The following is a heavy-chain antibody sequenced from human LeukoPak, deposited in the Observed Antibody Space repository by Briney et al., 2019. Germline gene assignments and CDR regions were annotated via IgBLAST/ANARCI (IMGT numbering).Heavy chain of an antibody. D-gene: IGHD3-10*01. CDR2: IYYSGST. J-gene: IGHJ4*02. V-gene: IGHV4-61*08. CDR3: ARGSLSYYSDY. CDR1: GGSISSGGYY. Sequence: PSQTLSLTCTVSGGSISSGGYYWSWIRQPPGKGLEWIGYIYYSGSTNYNPSLKSRVTISVDTSKNQFSLKLSSVTAADTAVYYCARGSLSYYSDYWGQGTLVTVSS.